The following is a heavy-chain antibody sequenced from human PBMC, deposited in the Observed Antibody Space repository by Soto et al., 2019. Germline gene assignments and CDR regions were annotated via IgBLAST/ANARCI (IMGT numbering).Heavy chain of an antibody. V-gene: IGHV3-15*01. D-gene: IGHD3-10*01. CDR3: TPDSGSWGYHYYFGMDV. Sequence: PGGSLRLSCAASGFTFSNAWMSWVRQAPGKGLEWVGRIKSKTDGGTTDYAAPVEGRFTISRDDSKNTLYLQMNSVRTEDTAVYYSTPDSGSWGYHYYFGMDVWGQGTMVTVSS. J-gene: IGHJ6*02. CDR2: IKSKTDGGTT. CDR1: GFTFSNAW.